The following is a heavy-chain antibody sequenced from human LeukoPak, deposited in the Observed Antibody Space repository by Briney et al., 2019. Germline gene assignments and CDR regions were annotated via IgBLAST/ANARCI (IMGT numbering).Heavy chain of an antibody. V-gene: IGHV1-46*01. CDR1: GYTFTSYY. Sequence: ASVKVSCKASGYTFTSYYMHWVRQAPGQGLEWMGIINPSGGSTSYAQKFQGRVTMTRDMSTSTVYMELSSLSSEDTAVYYCARDWGGVAGPSRRKNWFDPWGQGTLVTVSS. D-gene: IGHD6-19*01. CDR2: INPSGGST. J-gene: IGHJ5*02. CDR3: ARDWGGVAGPSRRKNWFDP.